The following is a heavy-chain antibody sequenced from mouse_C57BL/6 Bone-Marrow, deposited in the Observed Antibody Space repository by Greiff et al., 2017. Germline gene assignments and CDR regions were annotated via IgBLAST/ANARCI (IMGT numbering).Heavy chain of an antibody. CDR2: IYPGDGDT. CDR1: GYAFSSSW. J-gene: IGHJ3*01. V-gene: IGHV1-82*01. D-gene: IGHD2-2*01. Sequence: QVQLQQSGPELVKPGASVKISCKASGYAFSSSWMNWVKQRPGKGLEWIGRIYPGDGDTNYNGKFKGKDTLTADKSSRTAYMQLSSLTSEDSAVYFCARGGYDAWFAYWGQGTLVTVSA. CDR3: ARGGYDAWFAY.